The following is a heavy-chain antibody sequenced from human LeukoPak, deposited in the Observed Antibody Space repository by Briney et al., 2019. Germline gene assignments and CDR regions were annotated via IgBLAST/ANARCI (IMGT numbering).Heavy chain of an antibody. J-gene: IGHJ6*03. V-gene: IGHV1-8*03. D-gene: IGHD3-10*01. CDR3: ARGPVTMVRGVIIKESYYYYYMDV. CDR2: MNPNSGNT. Sequence: ASVKVSCKASGYTFTSYDINWVRQATGQGLEWMGWMNPNSGNTGYAQKFQGRVTITRNTSISTAYMELSSLRSEDTAVYYCARGPVTMVRGVIIKESYYYYYMDVWGKGTTVTISS. CDR1: GYTFTSYD.